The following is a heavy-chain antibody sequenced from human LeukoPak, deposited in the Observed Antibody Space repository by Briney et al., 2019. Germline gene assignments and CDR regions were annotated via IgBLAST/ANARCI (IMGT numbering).Heavy chain of an antibody. D-gene: IGHD2-21*01. CDR2: INPSSGNT. V-gene: IGHV1-2*02. CDR3: ARTYCGGDCYLNDAFDI. CDR1: GYTFTGYY. J-gene: IGHJ3*02. Sequence: GASVKVSCKASGYTFTGYYVHWVRQAPGQGLEWMGWINPSSGNTNSPQKFRGRVTMTRDTSISTAYMELSRLRSDDTAVYYCARTYCGGDCYLNDAFDIWGRGTLVTVSS.